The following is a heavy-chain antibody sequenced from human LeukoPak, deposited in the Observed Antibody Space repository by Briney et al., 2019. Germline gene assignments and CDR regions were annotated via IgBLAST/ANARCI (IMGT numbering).Heavy chain of an antibody. V-gene: IGHV4-59*12. CDR3: ARDIGVTGKGWAVP. CDR1: GASISHYY. J-gene: IGHJ5*02. CDR2: IYDSGYT. D-gene: IGHD1-20*01. Sequence: SETLSLTCTVSGASISHYYWSWIRQPPGKGLEWIGYIYDSGYTKYNPSLKTRVTISVDMSKNHFSLTLISVTSAHTTVYYCARDIGVTGKGWAVPWGQGTLVTVSS.